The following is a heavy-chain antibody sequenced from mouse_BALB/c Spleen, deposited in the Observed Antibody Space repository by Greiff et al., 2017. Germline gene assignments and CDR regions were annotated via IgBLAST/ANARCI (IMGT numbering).Heavy chain of an antibody. D-gene: IGHD1-1*01. Sequence: QVQLQQPGAELVKPGASVKLSCKASGYTFTSYWMHWVKQRPGQGLEWIGEIDPSDSYTNYNQKFKGKATLTVDKSSSTAYMQLSSLTSEDSAVYYCARRYYGSVYWGQGTSVTVSS. CDR2: IDPSDSYT. CDR3: ARRYYGSVY. CDR1: GYTFTSYW. J-gene: IGHJ4*01. V-gene: IGHV1-69*02.